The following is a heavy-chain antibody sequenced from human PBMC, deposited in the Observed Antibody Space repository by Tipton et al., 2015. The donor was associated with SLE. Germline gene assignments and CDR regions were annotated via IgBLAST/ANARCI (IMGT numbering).Heavy chain of an antibody. CDR1: GGSISSGGYY. V-gene: IGHV4-31*03. CDR3: ARATDWNLSPDV. D-gene: IGHD1-7*01. CDR2: IYYSGNT. Sequence: TCTVSGGSISSGGYYWTWIRQLPGKGLEWIGYIYYSGNTYYNPSLGSRLTISVDTSKDQFSLRLTSVTAADTAVYYCARATDWNLSPDVWGKGTTVTVSS. J-gene: IGHJ6*04.